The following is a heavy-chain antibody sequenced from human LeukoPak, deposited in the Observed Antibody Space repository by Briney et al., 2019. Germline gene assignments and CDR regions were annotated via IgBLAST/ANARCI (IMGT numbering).Heavy chain of an antibody. V-gene: IGHV5-10-1*01. J-gene: IGHJ4*02. CDR3: ARDDSSGFDY. CDR1: GYSYTNYW. D-gene: IGHD3-22*01. Sequence: GESLKISCKGSGYSYTNYWISWVRQMPGKGLEWMGRIDPSDSYTNYSPSFQGHVTISADKSISAAYLQWSSLKASDTAMYYCARDDSSGFDYCGQGTLVTVSS. CDR2: IDPSDSYT.